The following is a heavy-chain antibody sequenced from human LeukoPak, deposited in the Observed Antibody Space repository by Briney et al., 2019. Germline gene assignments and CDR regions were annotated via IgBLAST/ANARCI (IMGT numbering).Heavy chain of an antibody. CDR3: ARHEPYCSSTSCYPYFDY. J-gene: IGHJ4*02. D-gene: IGHD2-2*01. CDR1: GGSISSSSYY. Sequence: PSETLSLTCTVSGGSISSSSYYWGWIRQPPGKGLEWIGSIYYSGSTYYNPSLKSRVTISVDTSKNQFSLKLSSVTAADTAVYYCARHEPYCSSTSCYPYFDYWGQGTLVTVSS. V-gene: IGHV4-39*01. CDR2: IYYSGST.